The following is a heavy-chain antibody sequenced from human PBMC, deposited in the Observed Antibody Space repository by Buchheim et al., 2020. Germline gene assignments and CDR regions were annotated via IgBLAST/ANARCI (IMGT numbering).Heavy chain of an antibody. CDR1: GFTLSNYW. D-gene: IGHD3-9*01. CDR2: INSDGSSR. J-gene: IGHJ4*02. CDR3: ARAIDYTSYSNWYDI. Sequence: EVQLVESGGGLVQPGGSLRLSCAASGFTLSNYWMHWVRQAPGKGLMWVSRINSDGSSRTYADSVKGRLTISRENAQKTPFLQMNSLGAEDTAVYYCARAIDYTSYSNWYDIWGQGTL. V-gene: IGHV3-74*01.